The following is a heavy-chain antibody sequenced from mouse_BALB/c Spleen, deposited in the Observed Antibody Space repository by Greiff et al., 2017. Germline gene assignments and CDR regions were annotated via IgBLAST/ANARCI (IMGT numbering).Heavy chain of an antibody. CDR3: ISEGVTFAY. V-gene: IGHV1S16*01. Sequence: QVQLQPSGAELVKPGASVKLSCKASGYTFTSYYMYWVKQRPGQGLEWIGEINPSNGGTNCNEKFTSKATLTVDKSSSTAYMQLISLTSEDAAVYYCISEGVTFAYGGQGTMVTVSA. D-gene: IGHD2-13*01. J-gene: IGHJ3*01. CDR1: GYTFTSYY. CDR2: INPSNGGT.